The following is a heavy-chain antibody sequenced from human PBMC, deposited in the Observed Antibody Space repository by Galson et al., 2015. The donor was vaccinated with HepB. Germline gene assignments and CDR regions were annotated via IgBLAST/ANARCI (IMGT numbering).Heavy chain of an antibody. CDR2: ISYDGSNK. J-gene: IGHJ3*02. Sequence: SLRLSCAASGFTFSTYGMHWVRQAPGKGLEWVAVISYDGSNKLDADSVKGRFTISRDNSKNTLYLQMNSLRAEDTAMYYCARWANYRAFEIWGQGTMVTVSS. CDR3: ARWANYRAFEI. CDR1: GFTFSTYG. V-gene: IGHV3-30*03. D-gene: IGHD3-16*02.